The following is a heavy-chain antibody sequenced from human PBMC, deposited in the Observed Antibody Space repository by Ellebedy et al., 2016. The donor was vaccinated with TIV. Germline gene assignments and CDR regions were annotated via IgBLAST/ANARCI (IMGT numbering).Heavy chain of an antibody. J-gene: IGHJ4*02. Sequence: ASVKVSXKVSGYTLTELSMHWVRQAPGKGLEWMGGFDPEDGETIYAQKFQGRVTMTEDTSTDTAYMELSSLRSEDTAVYYCATSNYYDSSGYSGYDYWGQGTLVTVSS. CDR2: FDPEDGET. D-gene: IGHD3-22*01. CDR1: GYTLTELS. V-gene: IGHV1-24*01. CDR3: ATSNYYDSSGYSGYDY.